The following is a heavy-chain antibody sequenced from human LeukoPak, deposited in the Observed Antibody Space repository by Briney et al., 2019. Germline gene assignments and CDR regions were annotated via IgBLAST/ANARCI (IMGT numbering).Heavy chain of an antibody. Sequence: SETLSLTCTVSGGSISSYYWSWIRQPAGKGLEWIGRIYTSGSTNYNPSLKSRVTMSVDTSKNQFSLKLSSVTAADTAVYHCARDMDYGDYVQDAFDIWGQGTMVTVSS. CDR2: IYTSGST. J-gene: IGHJ3*02. CDR3: ARDMDYGDYVQDAFDI. V-gene: IGHV4-4*07. D-gene: IGHD4-17*01. CDR1: GGSISSYY.